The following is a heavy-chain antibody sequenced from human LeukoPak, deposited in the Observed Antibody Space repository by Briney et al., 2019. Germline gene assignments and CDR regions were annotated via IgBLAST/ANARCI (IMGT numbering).Heavy chain of an antibody. V-gene: IGHV3-30*03. D-gene: IGHD3-10*01. CDR2: ISYDGSHE. J-gene: IGHJ4*02. Sequence: GGSLRLSCAASGFTFSSYGMHWVRLAPGKGLEWVAVISYDGSHEYYADSVKGRFTISRDNSKNTLFLQMDSLRAEDTAVYYCARDWLNTMVRGPDYWGQGTLVTVSS. CDR3: ARDWLNTMVRGPDY. CDR1: GFTFSSYG.